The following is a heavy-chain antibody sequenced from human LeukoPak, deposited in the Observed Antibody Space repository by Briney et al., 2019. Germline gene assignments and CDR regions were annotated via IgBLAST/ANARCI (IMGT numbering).Heavy chain of an antibody. CDR3: ARLREITFGGVIGIDY. J-gene: IGHJ4*02. CDR1: GFTFSTYW. CDR2: IKHDGTEK. D-gene: IGHD3-16*02. V-gene: IGHV3-7*01. Sequence: PGGSLRLSCAASGFTFSTYWMSWVRQAPGKGLEWVANIKHDGTEKYYVDSVKGRFTISRDNAKNSLYLQMNSLRAEDTAVYYCARLREITFGGVIGIDYWGQGTLVTVSS.